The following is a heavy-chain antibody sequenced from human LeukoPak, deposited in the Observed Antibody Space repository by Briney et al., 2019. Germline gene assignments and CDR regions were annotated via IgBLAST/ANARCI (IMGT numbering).Heavy chain of an antibody. V-gene: IGHV3-23*01. CDR3: AELGITMIGGV. D-gene: IGHD3-10*02. CDR2: ISGGGVTT. J-gene: IGHJ6*04. CDR1: GFTFSSYA. Sequence: GGSLRLSCAASGFTFSSYAMTWVRQTPGKGLEWVSEISGGGVTTHYADSVKGRFTISRDNAKNSLYLQMNSLRAEDTAVYYCAELGITMIGGVWGKGTTVTISS.